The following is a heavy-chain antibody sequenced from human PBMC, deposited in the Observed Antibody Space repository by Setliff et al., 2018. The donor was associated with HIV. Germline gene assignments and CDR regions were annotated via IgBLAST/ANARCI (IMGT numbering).Heavy chain of an antibody. CDR3: ASLNYYDSSGYYPH. V-gene: IGHV4-4*07. CDR2: IHTSGST. CDR1: DDSIGYYY. D-gene: IGHD3-22*01. Sequence: SETLSLTCTVSDDSIGYYYWSWIRQPAGRGLEWMGRIHTSGSTNYNPSLTSRVTLSVDTSKNQFSLKLSSVTAADTAVYYCASLNYYDSSGYYPHWGQGTLVTVSS. J-gene: IGHJ4*02.